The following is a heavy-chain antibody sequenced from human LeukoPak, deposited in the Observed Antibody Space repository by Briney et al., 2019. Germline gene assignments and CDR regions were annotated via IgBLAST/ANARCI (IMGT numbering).Heavy chain of an antibody. CDR2: IYPSGST. Sequence: PSGTLSLTCAVSGGSISSSNWWSWVRQPPGKGLEWIGEIYPSGSTNYNPSLKSRVTISVDKSKNQFSLKLSSVTAADTAVYYCARDLGFGESDAFDIWGQGTMVTVSS. D-gene: IGHD3-10*01. V-gene: IGHV4-4*02. CDR1: GGSISSSNW. J-gene: IGHJ3*02. CDR3: ARDLGFGESDAFDI.